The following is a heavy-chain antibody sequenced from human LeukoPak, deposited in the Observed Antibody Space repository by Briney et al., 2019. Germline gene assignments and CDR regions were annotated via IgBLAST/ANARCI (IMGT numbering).Heavy chain of an antibody. CDR3: ARDWWELARIPHAFDI. CDR2: IIPIFGTA. D-gene: IGHD1-26*01. V-gene: IGHV1-69*13. CDR1: GGTFSSYA. Sequence: ASVKVSCKASGGTFSSYAISWVRQAPGQGLEWMGGIIPIFGTANYAQKFQGRVTITADESTSTAYMELSSLRFEDTAVYYCARDWWELARIPHAFDIWGQGTMVTVSS. J-gene: IGHJ3*02.